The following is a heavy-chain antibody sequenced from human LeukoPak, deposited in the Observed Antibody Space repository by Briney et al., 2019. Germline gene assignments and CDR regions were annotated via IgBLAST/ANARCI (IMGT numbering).Heavy chain of an antibody. D-gene: IGHD3-22*01. CDR3: ARTDNRYDSRLLLN. J-gene: IGHJ4*02. CDR1: GYTFTEYY. Sequence: ASVTVSCKSSGYTFTEYYIHWVRQPPGHGLEWMGLVNPHSGGTNVAQSFRGRVPQTRDTSVTTAYMELNRLESDDTAIYYCARTDNRYDSRLLLNWGQGTQIIVSS. CDR2: VNPHSGGT. V-gene: IGHV1-2*02.